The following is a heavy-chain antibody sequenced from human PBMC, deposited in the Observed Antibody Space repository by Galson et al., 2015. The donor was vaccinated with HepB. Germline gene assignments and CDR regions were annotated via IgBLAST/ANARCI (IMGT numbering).Heavy chain of an antibody. J-gene: IGHJ4*02. D-gene: IGHD3-3*01. CDR1: GGTFSSNS. CDR3: ARESLWSGYYYFDY. V-gene: IGHV1-69*04. CDR2: ITPMFGIA. Sequence: SVKVSCKASGGTFSSNSISWVRQAPGQGLEWMGRITPMFGIAKYAQQFQGRVTITADKSTSTAYMELSSLRSDDTAVYYCARESLWSGYYYFDYWGQGTLVTGSS.